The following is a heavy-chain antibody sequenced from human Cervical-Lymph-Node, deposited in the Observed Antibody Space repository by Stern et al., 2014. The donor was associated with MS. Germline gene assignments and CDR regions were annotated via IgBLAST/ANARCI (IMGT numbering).Heavy chain of an antibody. CDR2: ITPLLGTT. CDR1: GGTFSTLD. J-gene: IGHJ5*02. Sequence: VQLVESGAGVRQPGSSMKVSCKASGGTFSTLDISWVRQTPGQGLEWLGGITPLLGTTNYARNFQGRVFITADESTTTLYMERTNLTSEDTAVYYCTRHQGGIAASWGQGTLVTVSS. D-gene: IGHD6-13*01. CDR3: TRHQGGIAAS. V-gene: IGHV1-69*01.